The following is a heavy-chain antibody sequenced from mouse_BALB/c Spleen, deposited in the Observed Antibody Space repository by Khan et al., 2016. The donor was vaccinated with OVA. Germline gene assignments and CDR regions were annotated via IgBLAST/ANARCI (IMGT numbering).Heavy chain of an antibody. D-gene: IGHD1-2*01. J-gene: IGHJ2*01. CDR3: ARTARIKY. CDR1: GYSITSGYG. Sequence: EVQLQESGPGLVKPSQSLSLTCTVTGYSITSGYGWNWIRQLPGNKLEWMGYISYSGSTNYNQYLKSRIVITRDTSKNQFFLQLNSVTTEDTATYYCARTARIKYWGQGTTLTVSS. V-gene: IGHV3-2*02. CDR2: ISYSGST.